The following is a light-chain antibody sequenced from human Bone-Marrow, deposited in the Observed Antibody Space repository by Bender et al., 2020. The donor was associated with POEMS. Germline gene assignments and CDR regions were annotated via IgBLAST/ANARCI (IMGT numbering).Light chain of an antibody. CDR3: QVWDTRDHLI. CDR2: EDV. V-gene: IGLV3-21*04. CDR1: NIGSKS. J-gene: IGLJ2*01. Sequence: SYVVTQPPSMSLAPGKTAMIPCGGDNIGSKSVQWYQQKPGQAPVLVIYEDVDRPSEIPARFSGSISGNTATLTITGVEAGDEADYYCQVWDTRDHLIFGGGTKLTVL.